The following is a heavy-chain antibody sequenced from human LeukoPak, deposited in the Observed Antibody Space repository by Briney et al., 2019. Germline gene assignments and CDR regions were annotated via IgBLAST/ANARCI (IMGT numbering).Heavy chain of an antibody. CDR2: IKPDGSDK. Sequence: GGSLRLSCTASGFTFSNFRMSWVRQAPGKGLEWVANIKPDGSDKYYVDSMEGRFTISRDNAKNSLYLQMNSLRAEDTAVYYCAGGLFAGGWYPDYFDYWGQGTLVTVSS. CDR3: AGGLFAGGWYPDYFDY. V-gene: IGHV3-7*03. J-gene: IGHJ4*02. CDR1: GFTFSNFR. D-gene: IGHD6-19*01.